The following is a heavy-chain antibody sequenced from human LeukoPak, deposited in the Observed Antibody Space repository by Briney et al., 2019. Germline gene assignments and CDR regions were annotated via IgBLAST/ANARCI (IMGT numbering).Heavy chain of an antibody. CDR2: IYYSGST. D-gene: IGHD2-21*01. V-gene: IGHV4-61*01. J-gene: IGHJ4*02. CDR3: ARRGGAGRSFDY. Sequence: SETLSLTCTVSGGSVSSGSYYWSWIRQPPGKGLEWIGYIYYSGSTNYNPSLKSRVTISVDTSQNQFSLKLCSVTAADTAVYYCARRGGAGRSFDYWGQGTLVTISS. CDR1: GGSVSSGSYY.